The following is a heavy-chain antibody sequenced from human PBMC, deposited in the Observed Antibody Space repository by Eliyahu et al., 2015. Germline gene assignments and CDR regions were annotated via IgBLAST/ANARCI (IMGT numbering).Heavy chain of an antibody. CDR3: TTDLTYYDYVWGSYRHDY. J-gene: IGHJ4*02. CDR1: GFXFXNAW. Sequence: EVQLVESGGGLVKPGGSLRLSCAASGFXFXNAWMXWVRQXPGKGLEWVSRIKSKTDGGTTDYAAPVKGRFTISRDDSKNTLYLQMNSLKTEDTAVYYCTTDLTYYDYVWGSYRHDYWGQGTLVTVSS. V-gene: IGHV3-15*01. CDR2: IKSKTDGGTT. D-gene: IGHD3-16*02.